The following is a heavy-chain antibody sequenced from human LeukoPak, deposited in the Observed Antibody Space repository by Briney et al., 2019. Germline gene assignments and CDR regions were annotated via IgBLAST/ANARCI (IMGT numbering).Heavy chain of an antibody. J-gene: IGHJ4*02. CDR2: IKSKTDGGTT. CDR3: TTDSSGWYFDYFDY. Sequence: GGSLRLSCAASGFTFSNAWMSWVRQAPGKGLEWVGRIKSKTDGGTTDYAAPVKGRFTISRDDSKNTLYLQMNSLKTEDTAVYYCTTDSSGWYFDYFDYWGQGTLVTVSS. V-gene: IGHV3-15*01. CDR1: GFTFSNAW. D-gene: IGHD6-19*01.